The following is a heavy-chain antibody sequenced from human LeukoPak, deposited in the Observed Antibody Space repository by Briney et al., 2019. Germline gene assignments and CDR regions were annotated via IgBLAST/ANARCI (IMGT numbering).Heavy chain of an antibody. CDR1: GFTFSNYG. CDR3: AKDDDNNAKLLLDS. Sequence: GGSLRLSCAVSGFTFSNYGMSWVRQAPGKGLEWVSVISSSGDATNYADSVKGRFTISRDNSKNTLYLQMNGLRAEDTAIYYCAKDDDNNAKLLLDSWGQGTLVTVSS. J-gene: IGHJ4*02. D-gene: IGHD3-9*01. V-gene: IGHV3-23*01. CDR2: ISSSGDAT.